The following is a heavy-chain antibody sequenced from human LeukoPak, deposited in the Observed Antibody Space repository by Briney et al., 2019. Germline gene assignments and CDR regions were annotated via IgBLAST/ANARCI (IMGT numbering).Heavy chain of an antibody. V-gene: IGHV1-2*02. CDR1: GYTFTDHY. Sequence: ASMKVSCKASGYTFTDHYMHWVRQAPRQGLEWMGWINPNSGDTHYAQKFQGRVTMTRDTSISTAYMELSRLRSDDTAVYYCARALTGELYHFDYWGQGTLVTVSS. D-gene: IGHD7-27*01. J-gene: IGHJ4*02. CDR2: INPNSGDT. CDR3: ARALTGELYHFDY.